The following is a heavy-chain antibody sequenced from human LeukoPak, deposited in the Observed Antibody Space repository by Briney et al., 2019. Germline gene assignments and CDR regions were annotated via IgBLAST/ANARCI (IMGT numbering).Heavy chain of an antibody. V-gene: IGHV4-59*01. CDR1: GGSISSYY. CDR3: ARAVSWTDYYYYMDV. Sequence: PSETLSLTCTVSGGSISSYYWSWIRQPPGKGLEWIGRIYYSGSTNYNPSLKSRVTISVDTSKNQFSLKLSSVTAADTAVYYCARAVSWTDYYYYMDVWGKGTTVTVSS. D-gene: IGHD6-13*01. CDR2: IYYSGST. J-gene: IGHJ6*03.